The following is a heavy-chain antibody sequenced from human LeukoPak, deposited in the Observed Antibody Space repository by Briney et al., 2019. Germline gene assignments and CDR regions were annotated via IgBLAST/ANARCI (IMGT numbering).Heavy chain of an antibody. V-gene: IGHV3-9*01. D-gene: IGHD4-17*01. J-gene: IGHJ4*02. Sequence: GRSLRLSCAASGFTFDDYAMHWVRQAPGKGLEWVSGISWNSGSIGYADSVKGRFTISRDNAKNSLYLQMNSLRAEDTALYYCAKVSGVTTRSYFDYWGQGTLVTLSS. CDR2: ISWNSGSI. CDR1: GFTFDDYA. CDR3: AKVSGVTTRSYFDY.